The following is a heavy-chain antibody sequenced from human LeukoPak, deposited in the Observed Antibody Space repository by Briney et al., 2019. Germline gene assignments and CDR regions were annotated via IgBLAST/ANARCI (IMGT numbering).Heavy chain of an antibody. Sequence: ASVKVSCKASGYTFTGYYMHWVRQAPGQGLEWMGWINPNSGGTNYAQKFQGRVTMTRDTSISTAYMELSRLRSDDTAVYYCARIDGLVGSNGMDVWGQGTRSPSP. CDR2: INPNSGGT. CDR1: GYTFTGYY. CDR3: ARIDGLVGSNGMDV. J-gene: IGHJ6*02. V-gene: IGHV1-2*02. D-gene: IGHD2-15*01.